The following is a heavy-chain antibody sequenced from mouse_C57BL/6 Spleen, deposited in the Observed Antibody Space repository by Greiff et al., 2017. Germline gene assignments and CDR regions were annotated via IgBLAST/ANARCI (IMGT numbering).Heavy chain of an antibody. CDR2: INPSTGGT. D-gene: IGHD1-1*01. CDR3: ARRITSRDFDV. J-gene: IGHJ1*03. Sequence: VQLQQSGPELVKPGASVKISCKASGYSFTGYYMNWVKQSPEKSLEWIGEINPSTGGTTYNQKFKAKATLTVDKSSSTAYMQLKSLTSEDSAVYYCARRITSRDFDVWGTGTTVTVSS. CDR1: GYSFTGYY. V-gene: IGHV1-42*01.